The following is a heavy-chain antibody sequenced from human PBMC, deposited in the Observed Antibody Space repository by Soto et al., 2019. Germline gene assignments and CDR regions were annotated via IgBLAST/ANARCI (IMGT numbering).Heavy chain of an antibody. D-gene: IGHD3-10*01. CDR2: IYYSGST. Sequence: LSLTCTVSGGSINDFYWSWIRQPPGKGLEWIGYIYYSGSTDYNPSLKSRVTISVDPSKTQFSLNLRSVNTADTAVYYCARDIGSYAYGEGYWGQGIQVTVSS. V-gene: IGHV4-59*12. CDR1: GGSINDFY. CDR3: ARDIGSYAYGEGY. J-gene: IGHJ4*02.